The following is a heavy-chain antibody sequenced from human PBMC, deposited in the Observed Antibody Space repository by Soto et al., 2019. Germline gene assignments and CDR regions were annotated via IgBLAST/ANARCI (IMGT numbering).Heavy chain of an antibody. J-gene: IGHJ4*02. D-gene: IGHD2-2*01. CDR3: ARIRYCSSTSCYAAFDY. Sequence: SETLSLTCAVYGGSFSGYYWSWIRQPPGKGLEWIGEINHSGSTNYNPSLKSRVTTSVDTSKNQFSLKLSSVTAADTAVYYCARIRYCSSTSCYAAFDYWGQGALVTVSS. V-gene: IGHV4-34*01. CDR2: INHSGST. CDR1: GGSFSGYY.